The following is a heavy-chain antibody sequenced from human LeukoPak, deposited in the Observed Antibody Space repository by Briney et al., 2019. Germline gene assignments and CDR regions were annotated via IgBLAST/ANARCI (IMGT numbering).Heavy chain of an antibody. D-gene: IGHD1-26*01. CDR1: GYTFTSYY. Sequence: ASVKVSCKASGYTFTSYYMHWVRQAPGQGLEWMGIINPSGGSTSYAQKFQGRVTMTRDMSTSTVFMELSSLRSEDTAVYYCASVAPWDYWFDPWGQGTLVTVSS. V-gene: IGHV1-46*01. CDR3: ASVAPWDYWFDP. J-gene: IGHJ5*02. CDR2: INPSGGST.